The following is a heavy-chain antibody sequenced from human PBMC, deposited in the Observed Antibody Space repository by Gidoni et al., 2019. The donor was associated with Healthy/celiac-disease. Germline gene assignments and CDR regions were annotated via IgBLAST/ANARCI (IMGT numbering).Heavy chain of an antibody. Sequence: QLQLVQSGAEVKKPGASVKVSCKASGYTFPSYDINWVRQATGQGLEWMGWMNPNSGNKGYAQKFQGRVTMTRNTSISTAYMELSSLRSEDTAVYYWATTTGVSRWVDYWGQGTLVTVSS. CDR3: ATTTGVSRWVDY. CDR1: GYTFPSYD. D-gene: IGHD4-17*01. CDR2: MNPNSGNK. J-gene: IGHJ4*02. V-gene: IGHV1-8*01.